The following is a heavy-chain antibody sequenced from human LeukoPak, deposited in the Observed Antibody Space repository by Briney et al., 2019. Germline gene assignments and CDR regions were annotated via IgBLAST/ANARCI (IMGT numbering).Heavy chain of an antibody. CDR1: GFTFSSYG. Sequence: PGRPLRLSCAASGFTFSSYGMHWVRQAPGKGLEWVAVISYDGSNKYYADSVKGRFTISRDNSKNTLYLQMNSLRAEDTAVYYCAKDRPPECSSTSCFAEYFQHWGQGTLVTVSS. J-gene: IGHJ1*01. CDR3: AKDRPPECSSTSCFAEYFQH. V-gene: IGHV3-30*18. CDR2: ISYDGSNK. D-gene: IGHD2-2*01.